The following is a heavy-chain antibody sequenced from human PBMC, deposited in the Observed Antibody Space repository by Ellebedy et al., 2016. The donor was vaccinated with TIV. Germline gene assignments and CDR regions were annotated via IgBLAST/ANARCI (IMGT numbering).Heavy chain of an antibody. D-gene: IGHD6-13*01. V-gene: IGHV6-1*01. CDR2: TYYRSKWYD. CDR3: TRAGAGGAAGLFGS. CDR1: GASVSSKSAI. J-gene: IGHJ4*02. Sequence: MPSETLSLTCATPGASVSSKSAIWHWIRQSPSRGLEWLGRTYYRSKWYDDYAVSVRSRTTVKADTSKNQFSLRLNSVTPEETAVYYCTRAGAGGAAGLFGSWGQGTLVTVSS.